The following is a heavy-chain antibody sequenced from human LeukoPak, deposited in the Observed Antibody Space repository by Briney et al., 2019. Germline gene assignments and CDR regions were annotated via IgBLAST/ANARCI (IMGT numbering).Heavy chain of an antibody. CDR1: GFTFRSYG. D-gene: IGHD3-10*01. J-gene: IGHJ6*03. Sequence: GRSLRLSCAASGFTFRSYGMHWVRQAPGEGVEGVAVISYDENNKFYADSVKGRSTISRDNSRNTLYLQMNSLRGEDAAVYSCARGGIPTGPYYYFYYMDVWGKGTAATVSS. CDR3: ARGGIPTGPYYYFYYMDV. V-gene: IGHV3-30*03. CDR2: ISYDENNK.